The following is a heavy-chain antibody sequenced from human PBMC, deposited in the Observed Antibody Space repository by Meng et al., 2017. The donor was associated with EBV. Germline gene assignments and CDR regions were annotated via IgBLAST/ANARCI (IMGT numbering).Heavy chain of an antibody. D-gene: IGHD1/OR15-1a*01. CDR1: GYTFTSYY. J-gene: IGHJ4*02. CDR3: VRELVGGTFDY. CDR2: IIPAGGNT. V-gene: IGHV1-46*01. Sequence: QVQVVQSGAEVKEPGASVKVSCKASGYTFTSYYLHWVRQAPGQGLEWMGIIIPAGGNTNYAQKFRGRFTMTRDTSTSTVYMDLSILTSEDTAVYYCVRELVGGTFDYWGQGTLVTVSS.